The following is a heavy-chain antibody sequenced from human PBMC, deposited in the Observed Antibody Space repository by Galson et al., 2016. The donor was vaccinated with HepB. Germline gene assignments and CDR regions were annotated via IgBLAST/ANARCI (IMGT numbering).Heavy chain of an antibody. CDR1: GFNLRKYT. CDR2: IWYDGSKK. Sequence: SLRLSCAASGFNLRKYTMHWVRQTPGKGLEWAAGIWYDGSKKYYADSVQGRFTISRDNYRNMLFLEVNSLSAEDTAVYYCARDNFGYEGIGGACDIWGQGTMLVVSS. J-gene: IGHJ3*02. V-gene: IGHV3-33*01. D-gene: IGHD5-12*01. CDR3: ARDNFGYEGIGGACDI.